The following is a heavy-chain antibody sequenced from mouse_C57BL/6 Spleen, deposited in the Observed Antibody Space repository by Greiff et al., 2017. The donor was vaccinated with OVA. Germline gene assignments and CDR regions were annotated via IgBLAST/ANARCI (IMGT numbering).Heavy chain of an antibody. V-gene: IGHV5-6*01. D-gene: IGHD2-5*01. Sequence: EVQLVESGGDLVKPGGSLKLSCAASGFTFSSYGMSWVRQTPDKRLEWVATISSGGSYTYYPDSVKGRFTLSRDNAQNTLYLQMSSLKSEDTAMYDCARLYYSNYDWYFDVWGTGTTVTVSS. CDR2: ISSGGSYT. CDR1: GFTFSSYG. CDR3: ARLYYSNYDWYFDV. J-gene: IGHJ1*03.